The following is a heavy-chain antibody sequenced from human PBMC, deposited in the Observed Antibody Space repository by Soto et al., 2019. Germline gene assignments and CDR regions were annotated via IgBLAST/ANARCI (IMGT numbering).Heavy chain of an antibody. V-gene: IGHV3-33*01. CDR3: ARETGAGTGWGTNYYYCGMDV. CDR2: IWYDGSNK. CDR1: GFTFSSYG. D-gene: IGHD6-13*01. J-gene: IGHJ6*02. Sequence: QVQLVESGGGVVQPGRSLRLSCAASGFTFSSYGMHWVRQAPGKGLEWVAVIWYDGSNKYYADSVKGRFTISRDNSKNTLYLQMNSLRAEDTAVYYCARETGAGTGWGTNYYYCGMDVWGQGTTVTVSS.